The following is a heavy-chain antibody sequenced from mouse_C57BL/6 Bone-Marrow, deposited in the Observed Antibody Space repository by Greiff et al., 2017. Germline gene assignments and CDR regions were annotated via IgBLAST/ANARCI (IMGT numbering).Heavy chain of an antibody. CDR2: ISSGGSYT. J-gene: IGHJ4*01. CDR1: GFTFSSYG. CDR3: ARHSYYAMDY. Sequence: EVQVVESGGDLVKPGGSLKLSCAASGFTFSSYGMSWVRQTPDKRLEWVATISSGGSYTYYPDSVKGRFTISRDNAKNTLYLQMSSLKPEDTAMYYCARHSYYAMDYWGQGTSVTVSS. V-gene: IGHV5-6*01.